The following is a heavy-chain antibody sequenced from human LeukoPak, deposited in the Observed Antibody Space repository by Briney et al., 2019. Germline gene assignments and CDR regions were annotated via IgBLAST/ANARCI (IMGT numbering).Heavy chain of an antibody. CDR3: AKALVVPAVYYYYYMDV. V-gene: IGHV3-23*01. CDR2: ISGSGGST. J-gene: IGHJ6*03. Sequence: GGSLRLFCAASGFTFSSYAMSWVRQAPGKGLEWVSAISGSGGSTYYADSVKGRFTISRDNSKNTLYLQMNSLRAEDTAVYYCAKALVVPAVYYYYYMDVWGKGTTVTVSS. D-gene: IGHD2-2*01. CDR1: GFTFSSYA.